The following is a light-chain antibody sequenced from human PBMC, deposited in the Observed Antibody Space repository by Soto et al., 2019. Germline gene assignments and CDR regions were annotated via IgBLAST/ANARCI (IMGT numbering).Light chain of an antibody. V-gene: IGLV1-40*01. CDR1: SSNIGAGYD. Sequence: QSVLTQPPSVSGAPGQRVTISCTESSSNIGAGYDVHWYQQLPGTAPKLLIYGNSNRPSGVPDRFSGSKSGTSASLAITGLQGEDEADYYCQSYDSSLTSWVFGGGTQLTVL. CDR2: GNS. CDR3: QSYDSSLTSWV. J-gene: IGLJ3*02.